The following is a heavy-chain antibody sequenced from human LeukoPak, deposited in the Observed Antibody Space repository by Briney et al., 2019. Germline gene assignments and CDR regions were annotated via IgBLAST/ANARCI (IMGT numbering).Heavy chain of an antibody. CDR2: IKQDGSEK. CDR1: GFTFSNYW. Sequence: GGSLRLSCAASGFTFSNYWMTWVRQAPGKGLEWVANIKQDGSEKNHVGSVKGRFTISRDNAKNSLYLQMNSLRAEDTAVYYCATSSDDSSVYRPFDVWGQGTMVTVSS. V-gene: IGHV3-7*02. D-gene: IGHD3-22*01. CDR3: ATSSDDSSVYRPFDV. J-gene: IGHJ3*01.